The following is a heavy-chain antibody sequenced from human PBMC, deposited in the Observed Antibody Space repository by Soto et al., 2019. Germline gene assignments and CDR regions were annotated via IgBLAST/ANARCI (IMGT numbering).Heavy chain of an antibody. V-gene: IGHV4-30-4*01. CDR1: GGSISSGDYY. CDR3: ARIRREQQLGSDFDY. Sequence: SETLSLTCTVSGGSISSGDYYWSWIRQPPGKGLEWIGYIYYSGSTYYNPSLKSRVTISVDTSKNQFSLKLSSVTAADTAVYYCARIRREQQLGSDFDYWGQGTLVTVSS. J-gene: IGHJ4*02. CDR2: IYYSGST. D-gene: IGHD6-13*01.